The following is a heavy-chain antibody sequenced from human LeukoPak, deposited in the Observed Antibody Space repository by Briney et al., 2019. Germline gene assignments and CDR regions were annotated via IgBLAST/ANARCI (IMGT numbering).Heavy chain of an antibody. CDR2: IRYDASNK. J-gene: IGHJ4*02. D-gene: IGHD6-13*01. V-gene: IGHV3-30*02. CDR3: AKSEGSSSWIYFGY. CDR1: GFTFSSSG. Sequence: QAGGSLRLSCAASGFTFSSSGMHWVRQAPGKGLEWVAFIRYDASNKYYADSVKGRFTISRDNSKNTLSLQMNSLRVEDTAVYYCAKSEGSSSWIYFGYWGQGTLVTVSS.